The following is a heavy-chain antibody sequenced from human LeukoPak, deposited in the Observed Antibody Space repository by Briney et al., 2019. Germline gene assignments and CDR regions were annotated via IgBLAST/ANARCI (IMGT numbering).Heavy chain of an antibody. CDR2: INYSGST. J-gene: IGHJ2*01. D-gene: IGHD6-13*01. V-gene: IGHV4-39*01. Sequence: SETLTLTCTVSGGSISSSKTYYWGRIRQPPGKGLEWIGSINYSGSTYYNPSLNSRVTLSVDTSKNQFSLKLSSVTAADTAVYYCASYNSSSWYGRYFDLWGRGTLVTVSS. CDR3: ASYNSSSWYGRYFDL. CDR1: GGSISSSKTYY.